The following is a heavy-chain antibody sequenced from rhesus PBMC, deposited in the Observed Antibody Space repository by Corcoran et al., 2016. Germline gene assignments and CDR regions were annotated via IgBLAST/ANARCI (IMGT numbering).Heavy chain of an antibody. Sequence: TLTLTCTFSGFSPSTSGMGAGWIRQPSRTPLEWLAHSYWNDDKYYSTSLKSRPTISNDTSKNQVVLTMTNMDPVDTATYYCAQLAYCSGGVCYPEYFEFWGQGALVTVSS. V-gene: IGHV2-1*01. D-gene: IGHD2-39*02. CDR3: AQLAYCSGGVCYPEYFEF. CDR1: GFSPSTSGMG. CDR2: SYWNDDK. J-gene: IGHJ1*01.